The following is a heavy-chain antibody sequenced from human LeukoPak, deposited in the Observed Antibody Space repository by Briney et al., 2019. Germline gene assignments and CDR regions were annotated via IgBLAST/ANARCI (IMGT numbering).Heavy chain of an antibody. D-gene: IGHD2-2*01. CDR3: AKDTPDIIVIPAADLYFDY. J-gene: IGHJ4*02. CDR2: ISGSGGST. CDR1: GFTFSSYA. Sequence: GGSLRLSCAASGFTFSSYAMSWVRQAPGKGLEWVSAISGSGGSTYYADSVKGRFTISRDNSKNTLYLQMNSLRAEDTAVYYCAKDTPDIIVIPAADLYFDYWGQGTLVTVSS. V-gene: IGHV3-23*01.